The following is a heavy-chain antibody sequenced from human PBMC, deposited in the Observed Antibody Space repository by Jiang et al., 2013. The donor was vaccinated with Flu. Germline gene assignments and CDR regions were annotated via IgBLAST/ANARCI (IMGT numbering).Heavy chain of an antibody. Sequence: NYVQKFQGRVTMTRDTSITTAYMELRSLRSDDTAVYYCARDLGGGRYPARIENWGQGTLVTVSS. D-gene: IGHD1-14*01. V-gene: IGHV1-2*02. CDR3: ARDLGGGRYPARIEN. J-gene: IGHJ4*02.